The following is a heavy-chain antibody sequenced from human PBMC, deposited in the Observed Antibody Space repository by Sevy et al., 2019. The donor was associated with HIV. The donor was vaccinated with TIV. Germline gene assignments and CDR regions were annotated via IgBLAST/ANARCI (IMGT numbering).Heavy chain of an antibody. CDR3: AGVSQELLGSIDY. D-gene: IGHD6-13*01. Sequence: SETLSLTCTVSGGSMSSYYWSWIRQPPGKGLEWIGYINYIGSTNYNPSLTSRVTISVDTSKIQFSLKLSPVTAADTAVYYCAGVSQELLGSIDYWGQGTLVTVSS. CDR1: GGSMSSYY. V-gene: IGHV4-59*01. J-gene: IGHJ4*02. CDR2: INYIGST.